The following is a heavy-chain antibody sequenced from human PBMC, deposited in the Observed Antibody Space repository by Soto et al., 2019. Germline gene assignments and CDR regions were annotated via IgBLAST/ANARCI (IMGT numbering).Heavy chain of an antibody. CDR2: ISAYNGNT. CDR1: GYTFTSYG. V-gene: IGHV1-18*04. CDR3: AGEVDMGYSYGTPSDY. J-gene: IGHJ4*02. D-gene: IGHD5-18*01. Sequence: ASVKVSCKASGYTFTSYGISWVRQAPGQGLEWMGWISAYNGNTNYAQKLQGRVTMTTDTSTSTAYMELRSLRSDDTAVYYCAGEVDMGYSYGTPSDYWGQGTLVTFSS.